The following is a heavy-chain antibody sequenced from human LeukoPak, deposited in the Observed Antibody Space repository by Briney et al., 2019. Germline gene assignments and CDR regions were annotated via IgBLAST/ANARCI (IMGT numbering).Heavy chain of an antibody. CDR1: GGSVSRSNYY. J-gene: IGHJ6*02. Sequence: SETLSLTCNVSGGSVSRSNYYWTWIRQPPGKGLEWIGYMYYSGSTYYNPSLKSRVTISVDTSKNQFSLKLSSVTAADTAVYYCARDWSSGWANSNYYYYGMDVWGQGTTVTVSS. D-gene: IGHD6-19*01. V-gene: IGHV4-61*01. CDR3: ARDWSSGWANSNYYYYGMDV. CDR2: MYYSGST.